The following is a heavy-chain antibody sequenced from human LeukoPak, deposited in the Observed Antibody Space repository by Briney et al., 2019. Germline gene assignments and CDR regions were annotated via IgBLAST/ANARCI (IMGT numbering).Heavy chain of an antibody. CDR1: GFTFDDYT. V-gene: IGHV3-43*01. CDR2: ISWDGGST. D-gene: IGHD3-10*01. CDR3: AKDMVQYGSGSGMDV. J-gene: IGHJ6*03. Sequence: PGGSLRLSCAASGFTFDDYTMHWVRQAPGKGLEWVSLISWDGGSTYYADSVKGRFTISRDNSKNSLYLQMSSLRTEDTALYYCAKDMVQYGSGSGMDVWGKGTTVTISS.